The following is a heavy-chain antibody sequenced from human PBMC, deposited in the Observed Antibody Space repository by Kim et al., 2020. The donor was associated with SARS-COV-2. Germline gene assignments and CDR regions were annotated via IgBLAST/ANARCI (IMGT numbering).Heavy chain of an antibody. V-gene: IGHV4-31*02. D-gene: IGHD2-15*01. J-gene: IGHJ5*02. CDR3: ARVVVGATGWFDP. Sequence: YSPHLKCRVTISVGTSKNQFSLTLSAVTAADTGVYCCARVVVGATGWFDPWGQGTLVTVSS.